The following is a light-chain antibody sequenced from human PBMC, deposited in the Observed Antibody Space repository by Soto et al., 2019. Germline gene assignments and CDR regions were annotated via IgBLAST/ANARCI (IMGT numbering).Light chain of an antibody. V-gene: IGLV2-11*01. CDR2: HVS. J-gene: IGLJ1*01. Sequence: QSALTQPRSVSGSPGQSVTISCTGTSSDIGAYNYVSWYQQHPGKAPKLMIYHVSKRPSGVPDRFSGSKSGNAASLTISGLQAEYEADYYCCTDAGTYKVFGTGTKVTVL. CDR1: SSDIGAYNY. CDR3: CTDAGTYKV.